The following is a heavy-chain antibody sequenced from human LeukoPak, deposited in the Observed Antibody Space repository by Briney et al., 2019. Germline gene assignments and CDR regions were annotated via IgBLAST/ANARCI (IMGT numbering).Heavy chain of an antibody. Sequence: GGSLGFSCEASGFTFSSKARSGFRKAQGRGLEGFSAISGSGGSTYYADSVKGRFTISRDNSKNTLYLQMNSLRAEDTAVYYCAKAGDYDILTGPAPDYWGQGTLVTVSS. CDR3: AKAGDYDILTGPAPDY. V-gene: IGHV3-23*01. D-gene: IGHD3-9*01. CDR2: ISGSGGST. J-gene: IGHJ4*02. CDR1: GFTFSSKA.